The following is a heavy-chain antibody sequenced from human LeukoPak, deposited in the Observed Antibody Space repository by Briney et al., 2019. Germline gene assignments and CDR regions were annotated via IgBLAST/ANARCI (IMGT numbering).Heavy chain of an antibody. D-gene: IGHD4-11*01. J-gene: IGHJ5*02. V-gene: IGHV4-39*01. CDR1: GGSISSSGYQ. CDR3: ARGRSKGHSNYGLWFDP. CDR2: IYYSGST. Sequence: SETLSLTCTVSGGSISSSGYQWGWIRQPPGKGLEWIGNIYYSGSTYYNPSLKSRVTISVDTSKNQFSLKLSSVTAADTAVYYCARGRSKGHSNYGLWFDPWGQGTLVTVSS.